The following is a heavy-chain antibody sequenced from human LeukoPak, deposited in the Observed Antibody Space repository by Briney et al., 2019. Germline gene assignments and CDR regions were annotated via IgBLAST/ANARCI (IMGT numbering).Heavy chain of an antibody. CDR3: AIDRAVAGFRFVY. D-gene: IGHD6-19*01. V-gene: IGHV1-46*01. CDR1: GYTFTSYY. CDR2: INPSGGIT. J-gene: IGHJ4*02. Sequence: ASVKVSCKASGYTFTSYYMHWVRQAPGQGLEWVGVINPSGGITSYAQKFQGRITMTRDRSTSTAYMELSSLRSEDTAVYYCAIDRAVAGFRFVYWGQGTLVTVSS.